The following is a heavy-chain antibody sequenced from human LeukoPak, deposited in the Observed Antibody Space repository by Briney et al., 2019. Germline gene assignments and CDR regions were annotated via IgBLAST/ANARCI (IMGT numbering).Heavy chain of an antibody. CDR2: IDGGGTIT. CDR1: AFTFSDYY. J-gene: IGHJ5*02. V-gene: IGHV3-11*04. D-gene: IGHD3-22*01. Sequence: GGSLRLSCAASAFTFSDYYMSWIRQAPGKGLEWVAYIDGGGTITYYAGSAMGRFTISRDNAKNSLYLQMDSLRAEDTAVYYCARDRGYGSGYHFDPWGQGALVTVSS. CDR3: ARDRGYGSGYHFDP.